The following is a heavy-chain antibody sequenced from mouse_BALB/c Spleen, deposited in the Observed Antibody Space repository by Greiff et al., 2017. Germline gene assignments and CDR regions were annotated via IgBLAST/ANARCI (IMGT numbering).Heavy chain of an antibody. CDR1: GFAFSSYD. D-gene: IGHD2-4*01. CDR2: ISSGGGST. CDR3: ASLYYDYDEGYFDV. V-gene: IGHV5-12-1*01. J-gene: IGHJ1*01. Sequence: EVQVVESGGGLVKPGGSLKLSCAASGFAFSSYDMSWVRQTPEKRLEWVAYISSGGGSTYYPDTVKGRFTTSRDNAKNTLYLQMSGLKSEDTAMYYGASLYYDYDEGYFDVWGAGTTVTVSS.